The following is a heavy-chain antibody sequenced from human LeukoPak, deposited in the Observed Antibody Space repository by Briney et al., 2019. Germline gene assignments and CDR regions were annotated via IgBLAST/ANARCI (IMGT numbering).Heavy chain of an antibody. Sequence: PSETLSLTCAVSGGSISSYYWSWIRQPPGRGLEWIGYIYYSGSTNYNPSLKSRVTMSVDTSKNQFSLKLSSVTAADTAVYYCARDDGYCSSTSCYYYFDYWGQGTLVTVSS. J-gene: IGHJ4*02. D-gene: IGHD2-2*01. CDR3: ARDDGYCSSTSCYYYFDY. CDR1: GGSISSYY. CDR2: IYYSGST. V-gene: IGHV4-59*12.